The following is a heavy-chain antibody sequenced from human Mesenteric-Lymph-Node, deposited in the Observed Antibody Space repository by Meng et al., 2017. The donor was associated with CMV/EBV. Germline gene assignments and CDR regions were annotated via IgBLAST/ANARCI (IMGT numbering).Heavy chain of an antibody. CDR3: ARVVPVQLEGGENWFDP. Sequence: YPFTGYYMHWVRQAPGQGLEWMGRINPNSGGTNYAQKFQGRVTMTRDTSISTAYMELSRLRSDDTAVYYCARVVPVQLEGGENWFDPWGQGTLVTVSS. D-gene: IGHD1-1*01. CDR1: YPFTGYY. CDR2: INPNSGGT. J-gene: IGHJ5*02. V-gene: IGHV1-2*06.